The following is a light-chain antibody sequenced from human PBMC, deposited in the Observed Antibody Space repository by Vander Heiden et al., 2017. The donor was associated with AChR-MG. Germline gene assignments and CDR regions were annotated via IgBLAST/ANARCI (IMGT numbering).Light chain of an antibody. Sequence: ETVLTQSPGTLSLSPGERATLSCRASQSISSSYFAWYQQKPGQAPRLLIYGASSRATGIPDRFSGSGSGTDFTLTISRLEPEDFAVYYCQQYGSSRTFGQGTKVEIK. V-gene: IGKV3-20*01. CDR1: QSISSSY. J-gene: IGKJ1*01. CDR3: QQYGSSRT. CDR2: GAS.